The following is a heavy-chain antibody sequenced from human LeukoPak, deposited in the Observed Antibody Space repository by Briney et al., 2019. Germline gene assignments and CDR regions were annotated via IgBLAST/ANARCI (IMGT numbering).Heavy chain of an antibody. D-gene: IGHD3-22*01. Sequence: GGSLRLSCAASGFTFSSYAMSWVRQAPGKGLEWVSAISGSGGSTYYPDSLKGRFTISRDNSKNTLYLQMNSLRAEDTAVYYCARGGYYDSSGYYSDYWGQGTLVTVSS. CDR1: GFTFSSYA. J-gene: IGHJ4*02. CDR3: ARGGYYDSSGYYSDY. V-gene: IGHV3-23*01. CDR2: ISGSGGST.